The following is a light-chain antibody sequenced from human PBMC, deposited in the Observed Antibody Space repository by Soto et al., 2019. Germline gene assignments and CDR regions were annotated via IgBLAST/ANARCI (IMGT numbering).Light chain of an antibody. CDR3: QQYNSYPWT. CDR1: EDISTW. CDR2: AAS. V-gene: IGKV1D-16*01. Sequence: IPITYSPCSLYASVGDRVTTTCRSSEDISTWLAWYQQKPGKAPKLLIYAASSLQSGVPSRFSGSGSGTEFTLTISSLQPDDFATYYCQQYNSYPWTFGQGTKVDIK. J-gene: IGKJ1*01.